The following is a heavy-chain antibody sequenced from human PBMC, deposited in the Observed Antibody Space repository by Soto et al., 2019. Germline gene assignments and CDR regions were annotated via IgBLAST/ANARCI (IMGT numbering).Heavy chain of an antibody. J-gene: IGHJ4*02. D-gene: IGHD3-22*01. CDR1: GFTFSSYA. Sequence: EVQLLESGGGLVQPGGSLRLSCAASGFTFSSYAMSWVRQAPGKGLEWVSAISGSGGSTYCADSVKGRFTISRDNSKNTLYLQMNSLRAEDTAVYHCAKGSATSSGYFNYWGQGTLVTVSS. CDR3: AKGSATSSGYFNY. CDR2: ISGSGGST. V-gene: IGHV3-23*01.